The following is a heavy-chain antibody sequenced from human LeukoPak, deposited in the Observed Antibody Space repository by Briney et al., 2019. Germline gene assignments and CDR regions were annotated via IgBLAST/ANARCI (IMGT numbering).Heavy chain of an antibody. D-gene: IGHD3-3*01. CDR3: ARDSITIFGVVRAHMDV. CDR2: INPSGGST. V-gene: IGHV1-46*01. CDR1: GYTFTSYY. Sequence: ASVKVSCKASGYTFTSYYMHWVRQAPGQGLEWMGIINPSGGSTSYAQKFQGRVTMTRDTSTSTVYMELSSLRSEDTAVYYCARDSITIFGVVRAHMDVWGKGTTVTVSS. J-gene: IGHJ6*03.